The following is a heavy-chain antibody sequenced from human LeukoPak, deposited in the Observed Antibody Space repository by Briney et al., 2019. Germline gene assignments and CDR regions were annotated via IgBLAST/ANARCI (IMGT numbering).Heavy chain of an antibody. J-gene: IGHJ4*02. Sequence: GGSLRLSCAASDFTVSRNYMSWVRQAPGKGLEWVSVIYSGGTTKYADSVRGRFTISRDNSKDTLYLQMNSLRAEDTAVYYCAKNPVQLLSYGESFYFDSWGQGTLVTVSS. CDR2: IYSGGTT. CDR3: AKNPVQLLSYGESFYFDS. D-gene: IGHD3-10*01. V-gene: IGHV3-53*01. CDR1: DFTVSRNY.